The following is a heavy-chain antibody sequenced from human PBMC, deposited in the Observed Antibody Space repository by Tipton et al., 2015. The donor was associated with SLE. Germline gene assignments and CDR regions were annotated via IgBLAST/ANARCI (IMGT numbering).Heavy chain of an antibody. J-gene: IGHJ6*02. V-gene: IGHV4-34*01. D-gene: IGHD2-15*01. CDR3: ARESRYCSGGSCYSRYYYYGMDV. Sequence: TLSLTCAVYGGSFSGYYWSWIRQPPGKGLEWIGEINHSGSTNYNPSLKSRVTISVDTSKNQFSLKLSSVTAADTAVYYCARESRYCSGGSCYSRYYYYGMDVWGQGTTVTVSS. CDR2: INHSGST. CDR1: GGSFSGYY.